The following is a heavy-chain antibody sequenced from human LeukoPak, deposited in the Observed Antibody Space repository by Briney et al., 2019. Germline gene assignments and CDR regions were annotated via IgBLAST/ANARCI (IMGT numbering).Heavy chain of an antibody. Sequence: SETLSLTCTASGGSISSSSYYWVWLPQPPGKRLEWIGRSYYSGSTYYNPSLKSRVTISVDTSKNQFSLKLSSVTAADTAVYYSAKGDYDFWSGYYPHHVYYYYYMDVWGKGTTVTVSS. J-gene: IGHJ6*03. CDR3: AKGDYDFWSGYYPHHVYYYYYMDV. CDR2: SYYSGST. D-gene: IGHD3-3*01. V-gene: IGHV4-39*01. CDR1: GGSISSSSYY.